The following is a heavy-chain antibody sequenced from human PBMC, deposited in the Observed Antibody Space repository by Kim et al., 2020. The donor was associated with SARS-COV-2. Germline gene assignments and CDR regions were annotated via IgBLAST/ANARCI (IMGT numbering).Heavy chain of an antibody. Sequence: GGSLRLSCAASGFTFSSYGMHWVRQAPGKGLEWLAVIYFDGSQKYYADSVEGRFTISRDNSKNTLYLHMNSLGPEDTAVYYCAGDRAAINYWGQGTLATVAS. D-gene: IGHD6-25*01. J-gene: IGHJ4*02. V-gene: IGHV3-33*01. CDR2: IYFDGSQK. CDR3: AGDRAAINY. CDR1: GFTFSSYG.